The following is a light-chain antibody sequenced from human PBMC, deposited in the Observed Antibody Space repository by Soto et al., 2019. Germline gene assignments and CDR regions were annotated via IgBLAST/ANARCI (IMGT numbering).Light chain of an antibody. CDR3: QQANSFPIT. CDR1: QGITNR. J-gene: IGKJ5*01. V-gene: IGKV1D-12*01. Sequence: DIQMTQSLSSVSAYVGDRVTMTCRASQGITNRLAWYQQKPGKAPKLLIYEASSLQSGVPSRISGSGSGTDFTLTISSLQPEDFATYYCQQANSFPITFGQGTRLEIK. CDR2: EAS.